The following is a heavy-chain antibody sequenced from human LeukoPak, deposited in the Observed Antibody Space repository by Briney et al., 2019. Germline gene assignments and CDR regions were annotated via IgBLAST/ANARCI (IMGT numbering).Heavy chain of an antibody. CDR3: AKEGYNWNDGEY. D-gene: IGHD1-1*01. J-gene: IGHJ4*02. CDR2: IRYDGSNK. Sequence: SGGSLRLSCAASGFTFSSYGMHWVRQAPGKGLEWVAFIRYDGSNKYYADSVKGRFTISRDNSKNTPYLQMNSLRAEDTAVYYCAKEGYNWNDGEYWGQGTLVTVSS. V-gene: IGHV3-30*02. CDR1: GFTFSSYG.